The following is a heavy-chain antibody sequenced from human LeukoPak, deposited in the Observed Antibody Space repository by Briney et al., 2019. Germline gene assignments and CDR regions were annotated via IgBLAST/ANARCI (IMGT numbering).Heavy chain of an antibody. J-gene: IGHJ6*03. V-gene: IGHV3-23*01. CDR2: ISGSGDST. CDR1: EFSFGSYS. CDR3: AKGGGSYFRRVTYYYYYMDV. D-gene: IGHD1-26*01. Sequence: GGSLRLSCAASEFSFGSYSMSWVRHPPGRGLQWVSGISGSGDSTYYADSVNGRFTISRNNSKNTLYLQMISLRAEDTAVYYCAKGGGSYFRRVTYYYYYMDVWGKGTTVTVSS.